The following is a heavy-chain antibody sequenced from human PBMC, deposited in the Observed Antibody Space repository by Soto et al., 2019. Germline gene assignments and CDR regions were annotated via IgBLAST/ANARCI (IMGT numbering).Heavy chain of an antibody. D-gene: IGHD5-18*01. CDR3: AKAHGDGYSYGFDYYYYYGMDV. CDR1: GGSISSSSYY. Sequence: PSETLSLTCTVSGGSISSSSYYWGWIRQPPGKGLEWIGSIYYSGSTYYNPSLKSRVTISVDTSKNQFSLRAEDTAVYYCAKAHGDGYSYGFDYYYYYGMDVWGQGTTVTVSS. V-gene: IGHV4-39*01. J-gene: IGHJ6*02. CDR2: IYYSGST.